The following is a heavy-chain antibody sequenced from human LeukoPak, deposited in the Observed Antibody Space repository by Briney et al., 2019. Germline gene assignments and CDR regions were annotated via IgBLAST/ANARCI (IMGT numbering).Heavy chain of an antibody. CDR2: IIPIFGTA. D-gene: IGHD3-10*01. J-gene: IGHJ4*02. V-gene: IGHV1-69*13. CDR3: GRAYYGSGSYDY. CDR1: GGTFSSYA. Sequence: GASVKVSCKASGGTFSSYAISWVRQAPGQGLEWMGGIIPIFGTANYAQKFQGRVTTTADESTSTAYMELSSLRSEDMAVYYCGRAYYGSGSYDYWGQGTLVTVSS.